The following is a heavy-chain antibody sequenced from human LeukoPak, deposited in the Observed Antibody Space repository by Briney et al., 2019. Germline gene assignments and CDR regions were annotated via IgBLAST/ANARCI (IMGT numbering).Heavy chain of an antibody. D-gene: IGHD2-15*01. V-gene: IGHV1-46*01. CDR3: ARDVVVARRSYYYYGMDV. Sequence: ASVKVSCKASGFISTGYYMHWVRQAPGQGLEWMGIINPSGGSTSYAQKFQGRVTMTRDTSTSTVYMELSSLRSEDTAVYYCARDVVVARRSYYYYGMDVWGQGTTVTVSS. CDR1: GFISTGYY. CDR2: INPSGGST. J-gene: IGHJ6*02.